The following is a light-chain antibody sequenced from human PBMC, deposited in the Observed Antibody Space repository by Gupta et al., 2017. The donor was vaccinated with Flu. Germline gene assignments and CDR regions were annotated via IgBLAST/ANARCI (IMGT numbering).Light chain of an antibody. Sequence: QSVLTQPPSASGTPGQRVTIACSGSSSNIGNNYVYWYQKLPRRAPQLLIYRNNQRPSGVPDRFSGSKSGTSASLAISGLRSEDEAEYYCAVWDDSLSGPMFGGGTKLTVL. J-gene: IGLJ3*02. V-gene: IGLV1-47*01. CDR2: RNN. CDR1: SSNIGNNY. CDR3: AVWDDSLSGPM.